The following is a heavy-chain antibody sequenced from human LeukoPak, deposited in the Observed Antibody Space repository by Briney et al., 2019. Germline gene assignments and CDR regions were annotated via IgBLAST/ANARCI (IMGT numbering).Heavy chain of an antibody. CDR3: ALMVRGNDY. Sequence: KPSETLSLTCTVSGGSISSHYWSWIRQPPGKGLEWIGYIYYSGSTNYNPSLKSRVTISVDTSKNQFSLKLSSVTAADTAVYYCALMVRGNDYWGQGTLVTVSS. V-gene: IGHV4-59*11. D-gene: IGHD3-10*01. CDR2: IYYSGST. CDR1: GGSISSHY. J-gene: IGHJ4*02.